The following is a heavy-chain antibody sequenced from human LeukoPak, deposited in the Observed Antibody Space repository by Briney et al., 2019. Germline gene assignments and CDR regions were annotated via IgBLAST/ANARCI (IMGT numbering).Heavy chain of an antibody. D-gene: IGHD5-18*01. V-gene: IGHV3-23*01. J-gene: IGHJ4*02. CDR2: ISGSGGST. CDR1: GFTFSSYS. Sequence: GGSLRLSCAASGFTFSSYSMNWVRQAPGKGLEWVSAISGSGGSTYYADSVKGRFTISRDNSKNTLYLQMNSLRAEDTAVYYCARDTTGYSYVNYFDYWGQGTLVTVSS. CDR3: ARDTTGYSYVNYFDY.